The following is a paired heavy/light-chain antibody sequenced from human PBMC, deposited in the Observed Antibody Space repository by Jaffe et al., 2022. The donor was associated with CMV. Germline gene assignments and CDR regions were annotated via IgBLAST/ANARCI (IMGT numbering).Heavy chain of an antibody. CDR1: GFTFSSYS. D-gene: IGHD3-9*01. CDR3: ATRRGRRYFDWLPEGMDV. V-gene: IGHV3-48*02. CDR2: ISSSSSTI. Sequence: EVQLVESGGGLVQPGGSLRLSCAASGFTFSSYSMNWVRQAPGKGLEWVSYISSSSSTIYYADSVKGRFTISRDNAKNSLYLQMNSLRDEDTAVYYCATRRGRRYFDWLPEGMDVWGQGTTVTVSS. J-gene: IGHJ6*02.
Light chain of an antibody. CDR2: YKSDSDK. J-gene: IGLJ3*02. Sequence: QAVLTQPSSLSASPGASASLTCTLRSGINVGTYRIYWYQQKPGSPPQYLLRYKSDSDKQQGSGVPSRFSGSKDASANAGILLISGLQSEDEADYYCMIWHSSAWVFGGGTKLTVL. V-gene: IGLV5-45*03. CDR3: MIWHSSAWV. CDR1: SGINVGTYR.